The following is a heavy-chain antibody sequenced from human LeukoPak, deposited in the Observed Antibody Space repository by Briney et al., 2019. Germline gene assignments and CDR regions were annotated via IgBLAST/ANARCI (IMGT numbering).Heavy chain of an antibody. Sequence: PGGSLRLSCAASGFTFSSYSMNWVRQAPGKGLEWVSSISSRSSYIYYADSVKGRFTISRDNAKNSLYLQMNSLRAEDTAVYYCARDRLAGGAFDYWGQGTLVTVSS. V-gene: IGHV3-21*01. D-gene: IGHD3-16*01. CDR1: GFTFSSYS. CDR2: ISSRSSYI. CDR3: ARDRLAGGAFDY. J-gene: IGHJ4*02.